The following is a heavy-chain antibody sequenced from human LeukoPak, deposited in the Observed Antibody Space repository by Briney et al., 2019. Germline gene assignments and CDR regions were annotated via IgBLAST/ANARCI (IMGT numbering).Heavy chain of an antibody. CDR2: ISGSGGST. V-gene: IGHV3-23*01. CDR1: GFTFSSYA. Sequence: GGSLRLSCAASGFTFSSYAMSWVRQAPGKGLEWVSAISGSGGSTYYADSVKGRFTISRDNSKNTLYLQMNSLRAEDTAVYYCAKARPPDILTGYPQIFQHWGQGTLVTVSS. CDR3: AKARPPDILTGYPQIFQH. D-gene: IGHD3-9*01. J-gene: IGHJ1*01.